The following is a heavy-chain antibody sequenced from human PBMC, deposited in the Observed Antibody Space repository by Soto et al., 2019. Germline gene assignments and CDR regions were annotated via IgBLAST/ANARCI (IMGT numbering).Heavy chain of an antibody. J-gene: IGHJ6*02. V-gene: IGHV5-51*01. Sequence: PGESLKISCKGSGYSFTSYWIGWVRQMPGKGLEWMGIIYPGDSDTRYSPSFQGQVTISADKSISTAYLQWSSLKASDTAMYYCARTLAAAGTARRSYYYYGMDVWGQGTTVTVSS. CDR3: ARTLAAAGTARRSYYYYGMDV. CDR2: IYPGDSDT. D-gene: IGHD6-13*01. CDR1: GYSFTSYW.